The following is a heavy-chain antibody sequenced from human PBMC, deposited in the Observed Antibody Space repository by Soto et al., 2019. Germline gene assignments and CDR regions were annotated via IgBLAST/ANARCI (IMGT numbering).Heavy chain of an antibody. CDR2: INHSGST. V-gene: IGHV4-34*01. Sequence: QVQLQQWGAGLLKPSETLSLTCAVYGGSFSGYYWSWIRQPPGKGLEWIGEINHSGSTNYNPSLKSRVTISVDTSKNQFSLKLSSVTAADTAVYYCASNSGYSYRCDYWGQGTLVTVSS. CDR3: ASNSGYSYRCDY. D-gene: IGHD5-18*01. J-gene: IGHJ4*02. CDR1: GGSFSGYY.